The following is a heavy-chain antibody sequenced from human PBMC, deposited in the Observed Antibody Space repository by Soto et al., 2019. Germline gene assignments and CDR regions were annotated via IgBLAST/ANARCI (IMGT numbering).Heavy chain of an antibody. CDR3: ARGHRRIKDTSYYYDSSGYYGFDY. CDR2: ISYDGSNK. V-gene: IGHV3-30-3*01. D-gene: IGHD3-22*01. CDR1: GFTFSSYA. J-gene: IGHJ4*02. Sequence: PGESLKISCAASGFTFSSYAMHWVRQAPGKGLEWVAVISYDGSNKYYADSVKGRFTISRDNSKNTLYLQMNSLRAEDTAVYYCARGHRRIKDTSYYYDSSGYYGFDYWGQGTLVTVSS.